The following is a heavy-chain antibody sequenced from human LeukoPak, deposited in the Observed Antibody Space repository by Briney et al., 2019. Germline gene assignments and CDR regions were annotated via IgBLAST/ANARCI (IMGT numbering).Heavy chain of an antibody. D-gene: IGHD6-13*01. J-gene: IGHJ4*02. CDR1: GCSVSSGSYF. CDR2: ISYSGST. CDR3: ARSPWGIAAAGH. V-gene: IGHV4-61*01. Sequence: SETLSLTCTVSGCSVSSGSYFWSWIRQPPGRGVEWIGYISYSGSTNYNPSLKSRVTISVDTSKNQFSLKLSSVTAADTAVFYCARSPWGIAAAGHRGQGTLVTVFS.